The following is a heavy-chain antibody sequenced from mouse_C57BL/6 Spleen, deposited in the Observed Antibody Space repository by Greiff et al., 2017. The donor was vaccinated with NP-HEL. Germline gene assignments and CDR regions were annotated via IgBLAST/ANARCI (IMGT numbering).Heavy chain of an antibody. Sequence: QVQLQQPGAELVKPGASVKLSCKASGYTFTSYWMHWVKQRPGQGLEWIGMIHPNSGSTNYNEKFKSKATLTVDKSSSTAYMQLSSLTSEYSAVYYCARSSYDSYGYFDVWGTGTTVTVSS. CDR3: ARSSYDSYGYFDV. D-gene: IGHD2-4*01. CDR2: IHPNSGST. J-gene: IGHJ1*03. V-gene: IGHV1-64*01. CDR1: GYTFTSYW.